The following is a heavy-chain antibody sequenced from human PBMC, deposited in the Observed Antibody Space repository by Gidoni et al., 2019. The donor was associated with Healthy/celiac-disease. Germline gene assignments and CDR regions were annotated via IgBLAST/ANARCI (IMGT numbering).Heavy chain of an antibody. V-gene: IGHV3-21*01. Sequence: EVQLVESGGGLVKPGGSLRLSCAASGFTFSHYSMNWVRQAPGKGLEWVASISSSSSYIYYADSVKGRFTISRDNAKNSLYLQMNSLRAEDTAVYYCARDRVYYDSSGYLALYYYGMDVWGQGTTVTVSS. D-gene: IGHD3-22*01. CDR3: ARDRVYYDSSGYLALYYYGMDV. J-gene: IGHJ6*02. CDR1: GFTFSHYS. CDR2: ISSSSSYI.